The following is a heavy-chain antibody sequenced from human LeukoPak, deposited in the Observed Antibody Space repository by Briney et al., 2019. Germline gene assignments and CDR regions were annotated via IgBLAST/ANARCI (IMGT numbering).Heavy chain of an antibody. CDR2: IWFDGSDK. CDR1: GFRFCSYG. CDR3: AKVGRRLSFDQ. J-gene: IGHJ5*02. D-gene: IGHD2-21*02. V-gene: IGHV3-33*06. Sequence: PGGSLRLSCAASGFRFCSYGLHWVLQAPGKGLEWVAVIWFDGSDKYYAESVKGRFTISRDNSKNTLYLQMDSLRAEDTAVYYCAKVGRRLSFDQWGQGTLVTVSS.